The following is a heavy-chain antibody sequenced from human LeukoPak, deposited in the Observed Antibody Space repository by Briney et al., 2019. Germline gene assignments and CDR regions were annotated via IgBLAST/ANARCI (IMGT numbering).Heavy chain of an antibody. CDR1: GYTFTGYY. CDR3: ARACLAVPAASAVDV. Sequence: ASVKVSCKASGYTFTGYYMHWVRQAPGQGLEWMGWINPNSGGTNSAQKFQGRVTMTRDTSIITAYMELSRLRSDDTAVYFCARACLAVPAASAVDVWGKGTTVTISS. J-gene: IGHJ6*04. D-gene: IGHD2-2*01. V-gene: IGHV1-2*02. CDR2: INPNSGGT.